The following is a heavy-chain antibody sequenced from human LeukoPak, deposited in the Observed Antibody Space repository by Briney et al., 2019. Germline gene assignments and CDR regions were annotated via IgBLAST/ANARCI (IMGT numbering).Heavy chain of an antibody. D-gene: IGHD6-13*01. CDR1: GGTSSSYA. CDR3: ASGIAAAGNLDY. Sequence: GASVKVSCKASGGTSSSYAISWVRQAPGQGLEWMGGIIPIFGTANYAQKFQGRVTITADESTSTAYMELSSLRSEDTAVYYCASGIAAAGNLDYWGQGTLVTVSS. J-gene: IGHJ4*02. V-gene: IGHV1-69*13. CDR2: IIPIFGTA.